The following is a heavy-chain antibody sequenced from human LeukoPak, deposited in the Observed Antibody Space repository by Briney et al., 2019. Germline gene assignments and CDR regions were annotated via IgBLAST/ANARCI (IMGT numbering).Heavy chain of an antibody. V-gene: IGHV4-39*01. CDR2: IYYSGST. Sequence: PSETLSLTCTVSGGSISSYYWGWIRQPPGKGLEWIGSIYYSGSTYYNPSLKSRVTISVDTSKNQFSLKLSSVTAADTAVYYCARRYGRNWFDPWGQGTLVTVSS. CDR1: GGSISSYY. J-gene: IGHJ5*02. D-gene: IGHD1-14*01. CDR3: ARRYGRNWFDP.